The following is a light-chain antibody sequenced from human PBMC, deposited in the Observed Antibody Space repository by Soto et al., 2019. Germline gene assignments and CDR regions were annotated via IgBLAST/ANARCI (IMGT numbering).Light chain of an antibody. CDR3: CSFAHSNYYV. CDR2: EGG. J-gene: IGLJ1*01. CDR1: SSDVGSYNL. Sequence: QSVLTQPASVSGSPGQSIALSCTGTSSDVGSYNLVSWYQQYPGKAPKLLISEGGKRPSGISNRFSGSKSGNTESLTISGIQDEYEDDYYCCSFAHSNYYVFGTGTKVTVL. V-gene: IGLV2-23*01.